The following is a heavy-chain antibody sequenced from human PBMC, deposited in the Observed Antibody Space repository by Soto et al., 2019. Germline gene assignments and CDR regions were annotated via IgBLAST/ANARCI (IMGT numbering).Heavy chain of an antibody. J-gene: IGHJ5*02. V-gene: IGHV4-31*03. CDR2: IYYSGST. CDR1: GGSISSGGYY. Sequence: QVQLQESGPGLVKPSQTLSLTCTVSGGSISSGGYYWSWIRQHPGKGLEWIGYIYYSGSTYYNPSLKSRVTISVDTSKNQFSLKLSSVTAADTAVYYCARDVRCSGGSCYMDGGTNWFDPWGQGTLVTVSS. D-gene: IGHD2-15*01. CDR3: ARDVRCSGGSCYMDGGTNWFDP.